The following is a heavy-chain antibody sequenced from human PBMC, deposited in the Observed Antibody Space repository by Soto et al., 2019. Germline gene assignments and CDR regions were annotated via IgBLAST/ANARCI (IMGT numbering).Heavy chain of an antibody. J-gene: IGHJ5*02. CDR3: ARKWYGELGEGWFDP. V-gene: IGHV3-30*04. Sequence: GGSLRLSCAASGFGFSDYAMHWVRQAPGKGLEWVALISSDGRSKYYADFVKGRISISRDNSENTLFLQMNSLTAEDTAVYYCARKWYGELGEGWFDPWGQGT. D-gene: IGHD3-10*01. CDR1: GFGFSDYA. CDR2: ISSDGRSK.